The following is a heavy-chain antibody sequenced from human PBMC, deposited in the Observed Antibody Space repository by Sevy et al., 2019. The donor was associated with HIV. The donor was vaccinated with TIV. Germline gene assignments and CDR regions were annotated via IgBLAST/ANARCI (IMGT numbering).Heavy chain of an antibody. V-gene: IGHV1-18*01. J-gene: IGHJ4*02. Sequence: ASVKVSCKTSGYTLNYYGISWVREAPGQGLEWMGWISVYGETNYAQKVQDRLTVTTDTSTATAYMELRSLRSDDTAVYYCARGLYFDFGAYWGQGPLVTVSS. CDR1: GYTLNYYG. CDR2: ISVYGET. D-gene: IGHD3-10*01. CDR3: ARGLYFDFGAY.